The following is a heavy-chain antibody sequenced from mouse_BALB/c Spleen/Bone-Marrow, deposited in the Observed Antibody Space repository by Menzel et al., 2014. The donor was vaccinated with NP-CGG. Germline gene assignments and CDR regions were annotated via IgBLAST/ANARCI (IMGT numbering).Heavy chain of an antibody. V-gene: IGHV14-1*02. CDR1: GFNIKDYY. J-gene: IGHJ2*01. CDR2: IDPENGNI. CDR3: ARSPRNYFDN. Sequence: EVQLVESGAELVRPGALVRLSCKASGFNIKDYYMYWVKQRPEQGLEWIGWIDPENGNIIYDPKFQGKASITADTSSNTAYLQLSSLTSEDTAVYYCARSPRNYFDNWGQGSTLTVSS.